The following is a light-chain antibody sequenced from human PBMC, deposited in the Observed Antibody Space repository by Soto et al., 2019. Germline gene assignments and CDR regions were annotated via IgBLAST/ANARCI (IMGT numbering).Light chain of an antibody. V-gene: IGLV6-57*04. J-gene: IGLJ2*01. Sequence: NFMLTQPHSVSESPGKTVTISCTRSSGSIANNYMQWYQQRPGSAPTTVIFENNQRPSGVPDRFSGSTDGSSNSASLTISGLQTEDEADYYCQSYDSSVVVFGGGTKPTVL. CDR3: QSYDSSVVV. CDR1: SGSIANNY. CDR2: ENN.